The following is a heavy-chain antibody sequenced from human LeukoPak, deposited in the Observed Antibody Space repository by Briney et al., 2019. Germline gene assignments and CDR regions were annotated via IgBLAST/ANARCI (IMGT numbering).Heavy chain of an antibody. CDR3: ASLYSSSSNVNAFDI. J-gene: IGHJ3*02. CDR1: GFTFSSYA. CDR2: ISGSGGST. D-gene: IGHD6-6*01. V-gene: IGHV3-23*01. Sequence: PGGSLRLSCAASGFTFSSYAMSWVRQAPGKGREWVSAISGSGGSTYYADSVKGRFTISRDNSKNTLYLQMNSLRAEDTAAYYCASLYSSSSNVNAFDIWGQGTMVTVSS.